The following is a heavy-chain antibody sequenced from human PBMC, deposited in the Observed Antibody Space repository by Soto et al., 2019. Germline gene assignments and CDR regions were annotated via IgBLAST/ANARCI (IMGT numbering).Heavy chain of an antibody. CDR1: TFTFSNAW. CDR3: TTGTYSGSYYGMDV. J-gene: IGHJ6*02. CDR2: IKSNTEGGRT. V-gene: IGHV3-15*07. D-gene: IGHD1-26*01. Sequence: GGSLRLSCAASTFTFSNAWMNWVRQAAGKGLEWVGRIKSNTEGGRTDYVEPVKGRFTISRDDSTNTLYLQMNSLKTEDTAVYYCTTGTYSGSYYGMDVWGPGTTVTVSS.